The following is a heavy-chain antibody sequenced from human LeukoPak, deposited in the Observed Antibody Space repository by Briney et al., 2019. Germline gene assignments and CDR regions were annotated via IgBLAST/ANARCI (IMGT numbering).Heavy chain of an antibody. CDR1: GFTFSS. Sequence: PGGSLRLSCAASGFTFSSMKWVRQAPGKGLEWVSVIYSGGSTYYADSVKGRFTISRDNSKNTLYLQMNSLRAEDTAVYYCASAMTTVTRYFDCWGQGTLVTVSS. J-gene: IGHJ4*02. V-gene: IGHV3-66*01. CDR2: IYSGGST. CDR3: ASAMTTVTRYFDC. D-gene: IGHD4-17*01.